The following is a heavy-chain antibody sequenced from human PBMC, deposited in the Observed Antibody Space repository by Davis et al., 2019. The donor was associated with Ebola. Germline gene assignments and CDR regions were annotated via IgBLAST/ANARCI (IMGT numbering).Heavy chain of an antibody. Sequence: SVTVSCKASGGTFSSYAISWVRQAPGQGLEWMGGIIPIFGTANYAQKFQGRVTITADESTSTAYMELSSLRSEDTAVYYCARDVNYDILTGYPGAYFDYWGQGTLVTVSS. CDR3: ARDVNYDILTGYPGAYFDY. D-gene: IGHD3-9*01. CDR2: IIPIFGTA. CDR1: GGTFSSYA. J-gene: IGHJ4*02. V-gene: IGHV1-69*13.